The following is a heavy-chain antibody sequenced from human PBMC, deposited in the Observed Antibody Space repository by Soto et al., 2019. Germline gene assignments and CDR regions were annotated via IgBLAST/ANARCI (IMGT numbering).Heavy chain of an antibody. CDR3: AREYIEILGMVIRARYDYYYYMDV. D-gene: IGHD3-3*01. V-gene: IGHV3-74*01. J-gene: IGHJ6*03. CDR2: INSDGSST. Sequence: GGSLRLSCAASGFTFSSYWMHWVRQAPGKGLVWVSRINSDGSSTSYADSVKGRFTISRDNAKNTLYLQMNSLRAEDTAVYYWAREYIEILGMVIRARYDYYYYMDVWGKGTSVTVSS. CDR1: GFTFSSYW.